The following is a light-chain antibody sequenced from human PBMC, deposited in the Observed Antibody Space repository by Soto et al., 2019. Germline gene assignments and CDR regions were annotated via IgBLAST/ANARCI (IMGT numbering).Light chain of an antibody. Sequence: QSVLTQSPSASATPGQRITISCSGSSSNVGSNTVNWYQQVSGTAPKLLIYADNRRPSGVPDRFSGSKSGTSASLAISGLQSEDEADYYCQSYDSSLSGYVFGTGTKLTVL. CDR3: QSYDSSLSGYV. CDR2: ADN. J-gene: IGLJ1*01. V-gene: IGLV1-44*01. CDR1: SSNVGSNT.